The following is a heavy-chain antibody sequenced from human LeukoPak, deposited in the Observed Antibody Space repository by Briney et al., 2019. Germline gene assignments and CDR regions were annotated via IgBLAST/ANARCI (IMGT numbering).Heavy chain of an antibody. CDR2: IYYSGST. Sequence: SETLSLTCTVSGVSISSYYWSWIRQPPGKGLEWIGYIYYSGSTNYNPSLKSRVTISVDTSKNQFSLKLSSVTAADTAVYYCARRRMTDAFDIWGQGTMVTVSS. CDR3: ARRRMTDAFDI. J-gene: IGHJ3*02. V-gene: IGHV4-59*01. CDR1: GVSISSYY. D-gene: IGHD2/OR15-2a*01.